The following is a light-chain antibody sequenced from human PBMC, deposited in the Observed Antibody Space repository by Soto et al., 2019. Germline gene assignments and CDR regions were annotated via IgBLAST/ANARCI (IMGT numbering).Light chain of an antibody. CDR2: AAS. CDR3: QQYNSAPLT. Sequence: VTIPCRASMPISNYLAWYQQQPGKIPNLLIYAASTMQAGVPSRFSGSGAGTDFTLIISSLQHEDVAAYYCQQYNSAPLTFGEGTKVDIK. J-gene: IGKJ4*01. V-gene: IGKV1-27*01. CDR1: MPISNY.